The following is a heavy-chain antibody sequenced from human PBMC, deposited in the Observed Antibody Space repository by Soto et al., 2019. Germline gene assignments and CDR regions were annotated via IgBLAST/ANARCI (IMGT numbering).Heavy chain of an antibody. J-gene: IGHJ3*02. Sequence: PGESLKISCKGSGYSFTSYWITWVRQMPGKGLEWMGRIDPSDSYTNYSPSFQGRVTISADKSISTAYLQWNSLKASDTAMYYCASRHKSLNLDIWGQGTMVTVSS. D-gene: IGHD2-21*01. V-gene: IGHV5-10-1*01. CDR3: ASRHKSLNLDI. CDR1: GYSFTSYW. CDR2: IDPSDSYT.